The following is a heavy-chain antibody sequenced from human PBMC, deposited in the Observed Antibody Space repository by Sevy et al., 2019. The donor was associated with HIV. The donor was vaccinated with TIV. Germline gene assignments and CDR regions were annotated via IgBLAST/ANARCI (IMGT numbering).Heavy chain of an antibody. CDR3: ARVPTYYFGSGTYFDY. J-gene: IGHJ4*02. CDR2: IGVYNGNS. D-gene: IGHD3-10*01. CDR1: GYTFSSNG. V-gene: IGHV1-18*01. Sequence: ASVKVSCKASGYTFSSNGIAWVRQATGQGLQWMGWIGVYNGNSNYAQNLRDRVTMTTDTSTSTAYMELKSLRSDDTAVYYCARVPTYYFGSGTYFDYWGQGTLVTVSS.